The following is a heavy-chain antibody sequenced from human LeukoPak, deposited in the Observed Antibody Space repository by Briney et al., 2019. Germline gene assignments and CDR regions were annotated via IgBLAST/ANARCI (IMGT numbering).Heavy chain of an antibody. J-gene: IGHJ4*02. Sequence: SETLSLTCAVSGYSISSGYYWGWIRQPPGKGLEWIGSIYHGGSTYYNPSLKSRVTISVDTSKNQFSLKLSSVTAADTAVYYCARKSQAARRVNFDYWGQGTLVTVSS. D-gene: IGHD6-6*01. CDR2: IYHGGST. CDR1: GYSISSGYY. CDR3: ARKSQAARRVNFDY. V-gene: IGHV4-38-2*01.